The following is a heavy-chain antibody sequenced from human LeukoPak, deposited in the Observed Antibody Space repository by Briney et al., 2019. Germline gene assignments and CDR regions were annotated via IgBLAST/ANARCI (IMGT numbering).Heavy chain of an antibody. CDR1: GFTFSNYW. Sequence: GGSLRLSCVASGFTFSNYWMTWVRQAPGKGLEWLANMKLDGSKEHYVDSVKGRFTISRDNAKNSVYLQMNSLRAEDTAVYYCARGGYSGYEFDYWGQGTLVTVSS. CDR3: ARGGYSGYEFDY. V-gene: IGHV3-7*01. D-gene: IGHD5-12*01. CDR2: MKLDGSKE. J-gene: IGHJ4*02.